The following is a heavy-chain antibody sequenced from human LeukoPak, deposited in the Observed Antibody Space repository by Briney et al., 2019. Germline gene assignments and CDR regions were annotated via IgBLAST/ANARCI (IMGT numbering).Heavy chain of an antibody. CDR3: SKERSSGSYYIGVYFDY. D-gene: IGHD1-26*01. CDR2: IIPIFGTA. CDR1: GGTFSSYA. J-gene: IGHJ4*02. V-gene: IGHV1-69*05. Sequence: ASVKVSCKASGGTFSSYAISWVRQAPGQGLEWMGGIIPIFGTANYAQKFQCIITITTDESTSTAYMEPSSLRSEDTAEYSCSKERSSGSYYIGVYFDYWGQGTLVTVSS.